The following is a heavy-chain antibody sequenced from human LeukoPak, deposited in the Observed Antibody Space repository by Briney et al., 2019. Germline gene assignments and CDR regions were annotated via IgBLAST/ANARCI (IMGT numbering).Heavy chain of an antibody. CDR1: GFTFSCYS. CDR3: ARDSGDYADY. V-gene: IGHV3-21*01. D-gene: IGHD4-17*01. CDR2: ISSSSSYI. J-gene: IGHJ4*02. Sequence: GGSLRLSCAASGFTFSCYSMNWVRQAPGKGLEWVSSISSSSSYIYYADSVKGRFTISRDNAKNSLYLQMNSLRAEDTAVYYCARDSGDYADYWGEGTLVTVSS.